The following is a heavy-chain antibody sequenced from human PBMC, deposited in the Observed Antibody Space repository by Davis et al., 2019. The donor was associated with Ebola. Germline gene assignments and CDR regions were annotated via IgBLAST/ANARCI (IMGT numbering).Heavy chain of an antibody. CDR1: GGTFSSYA. Sequence: ASVKVSCKASGGTFSSYAISWVRQAPGQGLEWMGWISAYNGNTNYAQKLQGRVTMTTDTSTSTAYMELRSLRSDDTAVYYCARVYWAQCSCSSTSCYLSCHYYYYGMDVWGQGTTVTVSS. V-gene: IGHV1-18*01. CDR3: ARVYWAQCSCSSTSCYLSCHYYYYGMDV. D-gene: IGHD2-2*01. J-gene: IGHJ6*02. CDR2: ISAYNGNT.